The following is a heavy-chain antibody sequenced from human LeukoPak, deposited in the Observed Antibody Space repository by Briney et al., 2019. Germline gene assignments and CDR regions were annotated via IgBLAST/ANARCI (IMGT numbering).Heavy chain of an antibody. V-gene: IGHV4-31*03. D-gene: IGHD3-22*01. CDR3: ARGVRDTIGYYHSDF. CDR2: VYYSGTT. Sequence: SETLSLTCTVSGGSISSASHLWNWIPQLPGKGLEWIGYVYYSGTTAYNVSFKSRVGISVDTSKNQFSLRLSSVTAADTAVYYCARGVRDTIGYYHSDFWGQGTLVTVSS. CDR1: GGSISSASHL. J-gene: IGHJ4*02.